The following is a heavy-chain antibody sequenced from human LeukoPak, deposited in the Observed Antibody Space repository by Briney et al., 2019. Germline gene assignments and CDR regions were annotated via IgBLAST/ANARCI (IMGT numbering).Heavy chain of an antibody. CDR1: GGTFSSYA. V-gene: IGHV1-69*01. CDR2: IIPIFGTA. CDR3: ARDDYYDSSGYYTIDY. Sequence: SVKVSCKASGGTFSSYAISWVRQAPGQGLEWMGGIIPIFGTANYAQKFQGRVTITADESTSTAYMELSSLRSEDTAVYYCARDDYYDSSGYYTIDYWGQGTLVTVSS. D-gene: IGHD3-22*01. J-gene: IGHJ4*02.